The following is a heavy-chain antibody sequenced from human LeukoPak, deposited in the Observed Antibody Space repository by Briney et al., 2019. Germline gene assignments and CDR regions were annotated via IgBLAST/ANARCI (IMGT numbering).Heavy chain of an antibody. D-gene: IGHD3-3*01. V-gene: IGHV3-15*01. J-gene: IGHJ4*02. CDR1: GFTFSNAW. CDR3: TTERIGTYYDFWSGYYTGYFDY. CDR2: IKRKTDGGTT. Sequence: GGSLRLSCAASGFTFSNAWMSWVRQAPGKGLEWVGRIKRKTDGGTTDYAAPVKGRFTISRDDSKNTLYLQMNSLKTEDTAVYYCTTERIGTYYDFWSGYYTGYFDYWGQGTLVTVSS.